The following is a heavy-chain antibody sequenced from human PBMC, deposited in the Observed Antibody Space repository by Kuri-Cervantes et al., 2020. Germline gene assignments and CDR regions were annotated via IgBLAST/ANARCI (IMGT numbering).Heavy chain of an antibody. CDR1: GYSISSGYY. CDR3: ARGATIFGVVPDY. CDR2: IYYSGST. J-gene: IGHJ4*02. V-gene: IGHV4-38-2*01. Sequence: GSLRLSCAVSGYSISSGYYWGWIRQPPGKGLEWIGSIYYSGSTYYNPSLKSRVTISVDTSKNQFSLKLSSVTAADTAVYYCARGATIFGVVPDYWGQGTLVTVSS. D-gene: IGHD3-3*01.